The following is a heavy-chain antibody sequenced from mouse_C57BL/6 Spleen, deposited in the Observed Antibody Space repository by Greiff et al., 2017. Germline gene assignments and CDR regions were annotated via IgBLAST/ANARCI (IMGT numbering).Heavy chain of an antibody. V-gene: IGHV1-74*01. D-gene: IGHD4-1*02. Sequence: VKLQQLGAELVKPGASVKVSCKASGYTFTSYWMHWVKQRPGQGLEWIGRIHPSDSDTNYNQKFKGKATLTVDKSSSTAYMQLSSLTSEDSAVYYCAIEVNWGWYFDVWGTGTTVTVSS. CDR1: GYTFTSYW. CDR3: AIEVNWGWYFDV. J-gene: IGHJ1*03. CDR2: IHPSDSDT.